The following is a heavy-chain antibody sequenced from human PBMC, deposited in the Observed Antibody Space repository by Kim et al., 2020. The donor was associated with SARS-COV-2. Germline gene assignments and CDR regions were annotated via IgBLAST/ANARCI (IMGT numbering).Heavy chain of an antibody. CDR2: IWYDGSKI. Sequence: GGSLRLSCAASGFTFSTAGMHWVRQAQGKGLEWVAIIWYDGSKISYTDSVKGRFTISRDNSKNTLYLQMNSLRAEDTAVYFCARDLRKGRYFDSWGQGT. CDR1: GFTFSTAG. V-gene: IGHV3-33*01. CDR3: ARDLRKGRYFDS. J-gene: IGHJ4*03.